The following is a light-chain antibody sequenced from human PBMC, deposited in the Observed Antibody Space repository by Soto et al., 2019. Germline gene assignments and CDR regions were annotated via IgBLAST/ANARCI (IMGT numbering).Light chain of an antibody. CDR3: FSFTTTRTHV. CDR2: EVN. V-gene: IGLV2-14*01. Sequence: QSVLTQPASLPGSPGQSITISCTGTSSDIGAYDYVSWFQQHPGKAPKLMISEVNNRPSGVSNRFSGSKSGNTAYLTISGLQVEDEAEYFCFSFTTTRTHVFGTGIKVTVL. CDR1: SSDIGAYDY. J-gene: IGLJ1*01.